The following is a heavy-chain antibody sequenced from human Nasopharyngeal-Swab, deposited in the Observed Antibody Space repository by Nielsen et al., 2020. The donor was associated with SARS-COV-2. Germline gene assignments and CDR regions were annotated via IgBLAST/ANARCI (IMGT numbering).Heavy chain of an antibody. CDR3: ARYSLWLPVNWFDP. D-gene: IGHD5-18*01. Sequence: WIRQPPGKGLEWIGEINHSGSTNYNPSLKSRVTISVDTSKNQFSLKLSSVTAADTAVYYCARYSLWLPVNWFDPWGQGTLVTVSP. J-gene: IGHJ5*02. CDR2: INHSGST. V-gene: IGHV4-34*01.